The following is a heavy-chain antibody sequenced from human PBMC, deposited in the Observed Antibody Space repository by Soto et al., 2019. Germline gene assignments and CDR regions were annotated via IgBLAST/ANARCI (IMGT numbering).Heavy chain of an antibody. Sequence: GASVKVSCKASGGTFSSYAISWVRQAPGQGLEWMGGITPIFGTANYAQKFQGRVTITADESTSTAYMELSSLRSEDTAVYYCARAIMITFGGVIAPSYYFDYWGQGMLVTVSS. V-gene: IGHV1-69*13. CDR1: GGTFSSYA. CDR3: ARAIMITFGGVIAPSYYFDY. CDR2: ITPIFGTA. J-gene: IGHJ4*02. D-gene: IGHD3-16*02.